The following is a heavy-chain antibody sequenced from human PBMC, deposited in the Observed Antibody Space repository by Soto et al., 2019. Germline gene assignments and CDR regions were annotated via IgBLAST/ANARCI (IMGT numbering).Heavy chain of an antibody. CDR2: IYYSGST. CDR3: VKGGSSKFDP. Sequence: SETLSLTCTVAGGSIRSHYWSWIRQPPGRGLEWIGYIYYSGSTNYNPSLKSRVTISVDTSKNQFSLKLTSVTAADTAVYYCVKGGSSKFDPWGQGSLVTVSS. V-gene: IGHV4-59*11. J-gene: IGHJ5*02. CDR1: GGSIRSHY. D-gene: IGHD1-26*01.